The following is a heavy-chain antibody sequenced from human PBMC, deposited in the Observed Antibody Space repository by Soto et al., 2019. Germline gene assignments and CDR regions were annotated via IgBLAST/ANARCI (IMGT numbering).Heavy chain of an antibody. D-gene: IGHD6-13*01. CDR3: ARREGSIAAAGTSFDY. J-gene: IGHJ4*02. V-gene: IGHV5-51*01. Sequence: GESLKISCKGSGYSFTSYWIGWVRQMPGKGLEWMGIIYPGDSDTRYSPSFQGQVTISADKSISTAYLQWSSLKASDTAMYYCARREGSIAAAGTSFDYWGQGTLVTVSS. CDR2: IYPGDSDT. CDR1: GYSFTSYW.